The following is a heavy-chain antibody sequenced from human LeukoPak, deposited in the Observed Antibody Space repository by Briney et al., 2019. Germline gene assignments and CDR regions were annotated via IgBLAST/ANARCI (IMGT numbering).Heavy chain of an antibody. CDR3: ARIRSGYYPLSNAFDI. CDR1: GYSISSGYY. J-gene: IGHJ3*02. Sequence: SETLSLTCTVSGYSISSGYYWGWIRQPPGKGLEWIGSIYHSGSTYYNPSLKSRVTISVDTSKNQFSLKLSSVTAADTAVYYCARIRSGYYPLSNAFDIWGQGTMVTVSS. CDR2: IYHSGST. V-gene: IGHV4-38-2*02. D-gene: IGHD3-22*01.